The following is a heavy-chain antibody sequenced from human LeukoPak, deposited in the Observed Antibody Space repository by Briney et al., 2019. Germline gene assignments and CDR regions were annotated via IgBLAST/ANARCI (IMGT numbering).Heavy chain of an antibody. CDR3: ARHGIDILTGYYVY. V-gene: IGHV5-51*01. Sequence: LGESLKISCKASGYSFTTYWIGWVRQMPGKGLEWMGIIYPGDSDTRYSPSFQGQVTISADKSISTAYLQWSSLKASDTAMYYCARHGIDILTGYYVYWGQGTLVTVSS. CDR1: GYSFTTYW. D-gene: IGHD3-9*01. CDR2: IYPGDSDT. J-gene: IGHJ4*02.